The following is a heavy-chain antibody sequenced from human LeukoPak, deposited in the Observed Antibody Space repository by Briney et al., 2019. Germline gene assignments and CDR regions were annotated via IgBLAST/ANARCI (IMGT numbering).Heavy chain of an antibody. CDR2: TYYRSKWYN. V-gene: IGHV6-1*01. CDR3: ARGGFYYYGMDV. J-gene: IGHJ6*02. CDR1: GDXLSSNSGV. Sequence: SQTLSLTCVISGDXLSSNSGVWNWIRQSPSRGLEWLGRTYYRSKWYNDYAVSVKSRITINPDTTKNQYSLQLNSVTPEDTAVYYCARGGFYYYGMDVWGQGTTVTVSS.